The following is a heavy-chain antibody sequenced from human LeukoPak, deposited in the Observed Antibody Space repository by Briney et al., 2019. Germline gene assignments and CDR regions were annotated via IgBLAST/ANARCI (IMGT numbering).Heavy chain of an antibody. CDR1: GYTFTSYA. D-gene: IGHD3-10*01. CDR3: ARDLFHYYGSGPFDP. Sequence: ASVKVSCKASGYTFTSYAIHWVRQAPGQRLEWMGWINAGNGNTKYSQKFQGRVTITRDTSASTAYMELSSLRSEDTAVYYCARDLFHYYGSGPFDPWGQGTLVTVSS. J-gene: IGHJ5*02. CDR2: INAGNGNT. V-gene: IGHV1-3*01.